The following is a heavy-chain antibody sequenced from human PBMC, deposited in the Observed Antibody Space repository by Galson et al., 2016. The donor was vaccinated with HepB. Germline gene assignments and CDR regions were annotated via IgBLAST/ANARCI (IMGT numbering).Heavy chain of an antibody. D-gene: IGHD3-22*01. Sequence: SLRLSCAVSGVTMSDYWMNWVRQAPGKGLEWVAIIKQDVSQKYYVDSVKGRFTISRDNAKNALYLQLNGLRDEDTAVYYCARDDYDNNVYPLWGQGTLVTVSS. V-gene: IGHV3-7*01. J-gene: IGHJ4*02. CDR1: GVTMSDYW. CDR2: IKQDVSQK. CDR3: ARDDYDNNVYPL.